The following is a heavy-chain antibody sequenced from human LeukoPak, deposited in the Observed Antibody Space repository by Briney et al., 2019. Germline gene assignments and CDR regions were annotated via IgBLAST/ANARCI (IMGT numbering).Heavy chain of an antibody. CDR2: IYYSGST. D-gene: IGHD5-24*01. J-gene: IGHJ3*02. CDR3: ASLEAMAEDAFDI. V-gene: IGHV4-39*01. CDR1: GGSISSSSYY. Sequence: SETLSLTCTVSGGSISSSSYYWGWIRQPPGKGLEWIGSIYYSGSTYYNPSLKSRVTISLDTSKNQFSLKLSSVTAADTAVYYCASLEAMAEDAFDIWGQGTMVTVSS.